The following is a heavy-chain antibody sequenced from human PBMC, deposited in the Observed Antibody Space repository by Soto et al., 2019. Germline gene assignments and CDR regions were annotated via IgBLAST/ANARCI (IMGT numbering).Heavy chain of an antibody. CDR2: IYYSGST. J-gene: IGHJ4*02. CDR3: ARQHEGRERFNNFDY. CDR1: GGSISSSSYY. D-gene: IGHD3-3*01. Sequence: SETLSLTCTVSGGSISSSSYYWGWIRQPPGKGLEWIGSIYYSGSTYYNPSLKSRVTISVDTSKNQFSLKLSSVTAADTAVYYCARQHEGRERFNNFDYWGQGTLVTVSS. V-gene: IGHV4-39*01.